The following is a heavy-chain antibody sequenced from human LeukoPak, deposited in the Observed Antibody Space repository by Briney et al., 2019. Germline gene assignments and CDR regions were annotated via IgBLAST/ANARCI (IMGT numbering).Heavy chain of an antibody. V-gene: IGHV3-53*01. D-gene: IGHD3-22*01. J-gene: IGHJ4*02. Sequence: GGSLRLSCAAPGFTVSSNYMSWVRQAPGKGLEWVSVIYSGGSTYYADSVKGRFTISRDNSKNTLYLQMNSLRAEDTAVYYCARHPYYYDSSGYYYFDYWGQGTLVTLSS. CDR1: GFTVSSNY. CDR2: IYSGGST. CDR3: ARHPYYYDSSGYYYFDY.